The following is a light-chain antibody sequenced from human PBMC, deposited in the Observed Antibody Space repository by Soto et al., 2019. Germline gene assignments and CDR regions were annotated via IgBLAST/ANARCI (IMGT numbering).Light chain of an antibody. CDR1: SSDVGSYNL. J-gene: IGLJ1*01. Sequence: QSALTQPASVSGSPGQSITISCTGTSSDVGSYNLVSWYQQHPGKAPKLMIYEVSTRPSGVSNRFSGSKSGNTASLTISGFQAEDEADYYCCSYAGSSTYVFGTGTKVTVL. V-gene: IGLV2-23*02. CDR2: EVS. CDR3: CSYAGSSTYV.